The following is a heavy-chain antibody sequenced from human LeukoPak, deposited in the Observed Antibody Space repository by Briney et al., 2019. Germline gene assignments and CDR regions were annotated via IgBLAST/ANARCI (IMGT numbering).Heavy chain of an antibody. CDR2: IYYSGST. D-gene: IGHD5-18*01. V-gene: IGHV4-39*07. CDR1: GGSISSSSYY. CDR3: ASQDTAMDYYFDY. Sequence: PSETLSLTCTVSGGSISSSSYYWGWIRQPPGKGLEWIGSIYYSGSTYYNPSLKSRVTISVDTSKNQFSLKLSSVTAADTAVYYCASQDTAMDYYFDYWGQGTLVTVSS. J-gene: IGHJ4*02.